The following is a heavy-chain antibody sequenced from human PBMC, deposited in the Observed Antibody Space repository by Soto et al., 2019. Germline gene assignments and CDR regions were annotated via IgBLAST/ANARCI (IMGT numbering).Heavy chain of an antibody. J-gene: IGHJ4*02. V-gene: IGHV3-15*01. CDR1: GFTFSNDW. Sequence: EVQLVESGGGLAKPGGSLRLSCAASGFTFSNDWMNWVRQAPGKGLEWCARIKTVTDCGTTDYAAPVKGRFFISRDDSKSTLYLQMNSLKTEDTAIYYCMTHAVIYSRGHWGQGTLVTVAT. CDR3: MTHAVIYSRGH. D-gene: IGHD6-25*01. CDR2: IKTVTDCGTT.